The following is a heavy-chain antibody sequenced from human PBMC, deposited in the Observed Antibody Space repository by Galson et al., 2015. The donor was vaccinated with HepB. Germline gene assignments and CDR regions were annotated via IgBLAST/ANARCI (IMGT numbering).Heavy chain of an antibody. Sequence: SVKVSCKASGGTFSSYAISWVRQAPGQGLEWMGGIIPIFGTANYAQKFQGRVTITADKSTSTAYMELSSLRSEDTAAYYCASLRYYYDSSGYRNNWFDPWGQGTLVTVSS. D-gene: IGHD3-22*01. CDR2: IIPIFGTA. J-gene: IGHJ5*02. CDR1: GGTFSSYA. V-gene: IGHV1-69*06. CDR3: ASLRYYYDSSGYRNNWFDP.